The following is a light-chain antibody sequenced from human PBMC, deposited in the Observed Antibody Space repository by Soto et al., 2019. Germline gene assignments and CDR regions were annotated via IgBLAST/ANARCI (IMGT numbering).Light chain of an antibody. CDR2: AAS. CDR3: QQLNSYSIT. Sequence: IQLTQSPSSLSASVGDRVTITCRASQGISSYLAWYQQKPGKAPKVLIYAASTLQSGVPSRFSGSGSGTDFTLTIISLQPEDFATYYCQQLNSYSITFGHGTRLEIK. J-gene: IGKJ5*01. CDR1: QGISSY. V-gene: IGKV1-9*01.